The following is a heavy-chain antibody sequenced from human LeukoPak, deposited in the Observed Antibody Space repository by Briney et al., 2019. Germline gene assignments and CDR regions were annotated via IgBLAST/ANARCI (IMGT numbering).Heavy chain of an antibody. J-gene: IGHJ5*02. CDR3: ARHIFGRRNSDWLNWFDP. Sequence: GGSLRLSCAASGFTFSSHGMHWVRQAPGKGLEWVSIIWYDGSDEYYADSVKGRSTISRDNSKNTLYLQMNSLRAEDTAVYYCARHIFGRRNSDWLNWFDPWGQGSLVTVSS. D-gene: IGHD3-9*01. CDR1: GFTFSSHG. V-gene: IGHV3-33*01. CDR2: IWYDGSDE.